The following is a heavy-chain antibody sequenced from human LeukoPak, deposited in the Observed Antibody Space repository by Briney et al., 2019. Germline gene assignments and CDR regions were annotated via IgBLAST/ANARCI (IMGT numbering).Heavy chain of an antibody. J-gene: IGHJ4*02. CDR1: GFTFSSYA. CDR2: SGSGGST. D-gene: IGHD3-22*01. Sequence: GGSLRLSCAASGFTFSSYAMGWVRQAPGKGLEWVSTSGSGGSTYYADSVKGRFTISRDNSKNTLYLQMNSLRDEGTAVYYCAKGGGSGYYNHFDYWGQGTLVTVSS. CDR3: AKGGGSGYYNHFDY. V-gene: IGHV3-23*01.